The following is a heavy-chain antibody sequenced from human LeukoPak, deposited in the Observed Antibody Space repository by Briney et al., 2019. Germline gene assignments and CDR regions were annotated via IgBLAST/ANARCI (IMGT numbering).Heavy chain of an antibody. CDR1: GFTFSSYA. CDR2: ITGGGGST. Sequence: GGSLRLSCAASGFTFSSYAMRWVRQTQGKGLEWVSAITGGGGSTYYADSVKGRFTISRDNSKNTLYLQMNSLRAEDTAVYYCAKGSAAARPYYFDYWGQGTLVTVSS. J-gene: IGHJ4*02. D-gene: IGHD6-6*01. V-gene: IGHV3-23*01. CDR3: AKGSAAARPYYFDY.